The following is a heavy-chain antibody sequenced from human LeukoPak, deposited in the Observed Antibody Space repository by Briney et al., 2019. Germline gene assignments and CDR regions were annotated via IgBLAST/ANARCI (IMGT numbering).Heavy chain of an antibody. CDR3: ARRGSSGSYDY. D-gene: IGHD1-26*01. CDR1: GGSISSYY. CDR2: IYTSGST. Sequence: SETLSLTCTVSGGSISSYYWSWIRQPPGKGLGWIGYIYTSGSTNYNPSLKSRVTISVDTSKNQFSLKLSSVTAADTAVYYCARRGSSGSYDYWGQGTLVTVSS. V-gene: IGHV4-4*09. J-gene: IGHJ4*02.